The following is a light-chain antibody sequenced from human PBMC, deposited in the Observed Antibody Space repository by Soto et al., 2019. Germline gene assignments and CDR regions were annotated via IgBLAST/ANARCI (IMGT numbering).Light chain of an antibody. Sequence: VMTQSPATLSVSLGDRATLSCRASQSVSGSDLAWYQQKPGQAPRLLISGVSNRATGTPDRFSGSGSGTDFTLTISSLEPEDFAVFYCHQYGISPPTFGPGTKVDIK. CDR2: GVS. J-gene: IGKJ1*01. V-gene: IGKV3-20*01. CDR1: QSVSGSD. CDR3: HQYGISPPT.